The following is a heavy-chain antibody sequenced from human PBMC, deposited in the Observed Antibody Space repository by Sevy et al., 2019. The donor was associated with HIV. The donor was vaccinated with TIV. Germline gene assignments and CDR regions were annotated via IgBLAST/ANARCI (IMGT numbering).Heavy chain of an antibody. V-gene: IGHV3-30*02. CDR3: AKVPAGGTTLYYYYYMDV. D-gene: IGHD1-7*01. J-gene: IGHJ6*03. CDR1: GFTFRSNA. CDR2: IRYDGSNK. Sequence: GGSLRLSCAASGFTFRSNARHWVRQAPGKGLERVAFIRYDGSNKYYPDTVKGGLTNARDNSKNKLYLQMNSLRAEDTAVCYCAKVPAGGTTLYYYYYMDVWGKGTTVTVSS.